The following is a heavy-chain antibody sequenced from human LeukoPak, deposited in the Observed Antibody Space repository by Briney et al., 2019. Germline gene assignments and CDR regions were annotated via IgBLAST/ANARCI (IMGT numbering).Heavy chain of an antibody. CDR1: GFTFSRYW. Sequence: GGFLRLSCAASGFTFSRYWMSWVRRAPGKGLEWVANIKEDGSETYYADSVKGRFTISRDNAKSSLFLQMNSLRAEDTAVYYCARDDEFTLGTDSWGQGTLVTVSS. V-gene: IGHV3-7*01. CDR3: ARDDEFTLGTDS. CDR2: IKEDGSET. J-gene: IGHJ4*02. D-gene: IGHD3-16*01.